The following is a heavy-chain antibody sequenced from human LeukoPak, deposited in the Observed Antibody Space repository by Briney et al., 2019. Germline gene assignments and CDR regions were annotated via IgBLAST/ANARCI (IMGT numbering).Heavy chain of an antibody. CDR2: IYYSGST. V-gene: IGHV4-59*08. J-gene: IGHJ5*02. CDR1: GGSISSYY. D-gene: IGHD1-26*01. Sequence: PSETLSLTCTVSGGSISSYYWSWIRQPPGKGLEWIGYIYYSGSTNYNPSLKSRVTISVDTSKNQFSLKLSSVTAADTAVYYCARRMGVGATNRFDPWGQGTLVTVSS. CDR3: ARRMGVGATNRFDP.